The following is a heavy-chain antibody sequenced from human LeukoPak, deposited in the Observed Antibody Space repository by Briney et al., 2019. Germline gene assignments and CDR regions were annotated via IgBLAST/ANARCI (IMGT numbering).Heavy chain of an antibody. Sequence: PGGSLRLSCAASGFTFSSYAMNWVRQAPGKGLEWLSGISPRGGGTYYADSVQGRFTISRDNSKNTLYLQMNSLRAEDTAVFYCAKDRDDYVWGSYLGAFDIWGQGTMVTVSS. J-gene: IGHJ3*02. D-gene: IGHD3-16*01. V-gene: IGHV3-23*01. CDR3: AKDRDDYVWGSYLGAFDI. CDR2: ISPRGGGT. CDR1: GFTFSSYA.